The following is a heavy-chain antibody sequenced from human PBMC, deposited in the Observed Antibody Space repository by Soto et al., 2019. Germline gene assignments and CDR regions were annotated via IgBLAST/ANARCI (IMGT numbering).Heavy chain of an antibody. J-gene: IGHJ6*02. CDR3: ARRAVAETYYYYGMDV. D-gene: IGHD6-19*01. CDR1: GGTFSSYA. Sequence: GASVKVSCKASGGTFSSYAISWVRQAPGQGLEWMGGIIPIFGTANYAQKFQGRVTITADESTSTAYMELSSLRSEDTAVYYCARRAVAETYYYYGMDVWGQGTTVTVSS. CDR2: IIPIFGTA. V-gene: IGHV1-69*13.